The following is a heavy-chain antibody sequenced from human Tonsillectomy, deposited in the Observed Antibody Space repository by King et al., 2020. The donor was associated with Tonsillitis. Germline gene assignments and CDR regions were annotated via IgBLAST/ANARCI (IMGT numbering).Heavy chain of an antibody. CDR3: ARANTYYYDSSGYYYSKAFDI. V-gene: IGHV3-13*01. Sequence: VQLVESGGGLVQPGGSLRLSCAASGFTFSSYDMHWVRQATGKGLEWVSAIGTAGDTYYPGSVKGRFTISRENAKNSLYLQMNSLRAGDPAVYYCARANTYYYDSSGYYYSKAFDIWGQGTMVTVSS. CDR1: GFTFSSYD. J-gene: IGHJ3*02. D-gene: IGHD3-22*01. CDR2: IGTAGDT.